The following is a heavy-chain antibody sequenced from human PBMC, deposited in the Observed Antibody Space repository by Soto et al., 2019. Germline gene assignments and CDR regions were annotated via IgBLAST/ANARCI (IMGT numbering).Heavy chain of an antibody. J-gene: IGHJ4*02. CDR3: ARDPYYDILTGYYNDNDY. V-gene: IGHV3-7*01. CDR2: IKQDGSEK. CDR1: GFTFSSYW. D-gene: IGHD3-9*01. Sequence: GGSLRLSCAASGFTFSSYWMSWVRQAPGKGLEWVANIKQDGSEKYYVDSVKGRFTISRDNAKNSLYLQMNSLRAEDTAVYYCARDPYYDILTGYYNDNDYWGQGTLVTVSS.